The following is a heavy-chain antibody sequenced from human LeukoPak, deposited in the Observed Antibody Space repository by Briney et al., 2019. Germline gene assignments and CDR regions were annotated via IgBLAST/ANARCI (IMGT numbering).Heavy chain of an antibody. CDR3: ARDPKWELLGFDY. CDR1: GVSISSSNSY. J-gene: IGHJ4*02. V-gene: IGHV4-39*02. CDR2: IYYSGNT. D-gene: IGHD1-26*01. Sequence: SETLSLTCTVSGVSISSSNSYWGWIRQPPGKGLEWIGSIYYSGNTYYNASLKSQVTISIDTSKNQFSLKLTSVTAADTAVYYCARDPKWELLGFDYWGQGTLVTVSS.